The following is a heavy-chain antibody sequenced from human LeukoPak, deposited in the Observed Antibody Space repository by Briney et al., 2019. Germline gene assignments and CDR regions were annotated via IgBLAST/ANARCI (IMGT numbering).Heavy chain of an antibody. CDR1: GFTFSSYG. J-gene: IGHJ4*02. CDR2: ISGSGGST. CDR3: AKDTPGCSGGSCYLDY. V-gene: IGHV3-23*01. D-gene: IGHD2-15*01. Sequence: GGSLRLSCAASGFTFSSYGMSWVRQAPGKGLEWVSAISGSGGSTYYADSVKGRFTISRDNSKNTLYLQMNSLRAEDTAVYYCAKDTPGCSGGSCYLDYWGQGTLVTVSS.